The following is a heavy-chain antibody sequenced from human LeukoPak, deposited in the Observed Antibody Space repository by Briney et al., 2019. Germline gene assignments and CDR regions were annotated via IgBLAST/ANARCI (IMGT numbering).Heavy chain of an antibody. CDR3: ARDVGRFGEFKYNWFDP. CDR2: IYYSGST. D-gene: IGHD3-10*01. V-gene: IGHV4-61*01. Sequence: PSETLSLTCDVSGGSISSGLYSWSWIRQPPGKGLEWIGYIYYSGSTNYNPSLKSRVTISVDTSKNQFSLKLSSVTAADTAVYYCARDVGRFGEFKYNWFDPWGQGTLVTVSS. J-gene: IGHJ5*02. CDR1: GGSISSGLYS.